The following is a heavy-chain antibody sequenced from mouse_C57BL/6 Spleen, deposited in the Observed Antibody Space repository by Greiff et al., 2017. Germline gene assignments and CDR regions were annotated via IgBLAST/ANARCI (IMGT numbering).Heavy chain of an antibody. V-gene: IGHV1-55*01. J-gene: IGHJ4*01. CDR1: GYTFTSYW. Sequence: QVQLKQPGAELVKPGASVKMSCKASGYTFTSYWITWVKQRPGQGLEWIGDIYPGSGSTNYNEKFKSKATLTVDTSSSTAYMQLSSLTSEESAVYYCARDDYDAGDYAMDYGGQGTSVTVSS. CDR3: ARDDYDAGDYAMDY. D-gene: IGHD2-4*01. CDR2: IYPGSGST.